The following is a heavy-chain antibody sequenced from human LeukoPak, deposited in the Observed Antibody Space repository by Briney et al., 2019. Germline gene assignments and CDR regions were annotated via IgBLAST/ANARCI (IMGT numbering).Heavy chain of an antibody. Sequence: GGSLRLSCAASGFTFSSYWMSWVRQAPGNGLEWVANIKQDGSEKYYVDSVKGRFTISRDNAKNSLYLQMNSLRAEDTAVYYCARDLSRQQLLPPLERSDYWGQGTLVTVSS. CDR1: GFTFSSYW. CDR2: IKQDGSEK. J-gene: IGHJ4*02. CDR3: ARDLSRQQLLPPLERSDY. V-gene: IGHV3-7*01. D-gene: IGHD6-13*01.